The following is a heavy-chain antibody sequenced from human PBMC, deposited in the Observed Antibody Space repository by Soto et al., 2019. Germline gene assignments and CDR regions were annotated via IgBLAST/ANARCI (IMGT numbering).Heavy chain of an antibody. Sequence: SETLSLTCTVSGGSVSSGSYYWSWVRQPPGKGLERIGYIYYSGSTNYNPSLKSRVTISVDTSKNQFSLKLSSVTAADTAVYYCARGGYSSGLLFDPGGKGTLVT. CDR1: GGSVSSGSYY. CDR3: ARGGYSSGLLFDP. V-gene: IGHV4-61*01. J-gene: IGHJ5*02. CDR2: IYYSGST. D-gene: IGHD6-19*01.